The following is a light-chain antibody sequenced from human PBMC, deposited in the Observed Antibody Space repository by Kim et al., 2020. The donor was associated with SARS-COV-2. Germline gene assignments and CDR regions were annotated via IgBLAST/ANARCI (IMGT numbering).Light chain of an antibody. V-gene: IGKV3-20*01. CDR3: QQYHRPPWT. CDR1: QSVSSSH. J-gene: IGKJ1*01. Sequence: EIVLTQSPGTLSLSPGERAILSCRASQSVSSSHLAWYQQKLGQAPRLLIYDASSRAAGVPYRFRGSGSGTDFTLTISRLEPEDFAVYYCQQYHRPPWTFGQGTKVDIK. CDR2: DAS.